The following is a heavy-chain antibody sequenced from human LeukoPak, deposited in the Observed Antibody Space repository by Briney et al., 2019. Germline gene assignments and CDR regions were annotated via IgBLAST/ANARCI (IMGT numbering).Heavy chain of an antibody. D-gene: IGHD6-19*01. V-gene: IGHV1-2*02. CDR3: AREAWSVAGIESIEHFDY. CDR1: GYTFTGYY. J-gene: IGHJ4*02. CDR2: INPNSGGT. Sequence: ASVKVSCKASGYTFTGYYIHWVRQAPGHGLEWMGWINPNSGGTNYAQKFQGRVTMTRDTSISTAYMELSRLRSDDTAVYYCAREAWSVAGIESIEHFDYWGQGTLVTVSS.